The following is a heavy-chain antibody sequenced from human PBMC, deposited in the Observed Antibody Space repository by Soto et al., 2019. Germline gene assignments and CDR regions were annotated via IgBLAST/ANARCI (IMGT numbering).Heavy chain of an antibody. Sequence: GGSLRLSCAASGFTFSSYAMSWVRQAPGKGLEWVSAISGSGGSTYYADSVKGRFTISRDNSKNTLYLQMNSLRAEDTAVYYCAKKPIGRVWVHYDILTGYSSYYFDYWGQGTLVTVSS. D-gene: IGHD3-9*01. CDR1: GFTFSSYA. V-gene: IGHV3-23*01. CDR2: ISGSGGST. J-gene: IGHJ4*02. CDR3: AKKPIGRVWVHYDILTGYSSYYFDY.